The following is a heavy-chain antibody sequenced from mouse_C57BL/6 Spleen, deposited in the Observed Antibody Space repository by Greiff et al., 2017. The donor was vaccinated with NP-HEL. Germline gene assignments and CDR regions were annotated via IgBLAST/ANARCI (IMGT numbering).Heavy chain of an antibody. Sequence: QVQLQQPGTELVKPGASVKLSCKASGYTFTSYWMPWVKQRPGQGLEWIGNITPSNGGTNYNEKFKSKATLTVDKSYSTAYMQLSSLTSEDSAVYYCARRDYYGSSYGYFDVWGTGTTVTVSS. D-gene: IGHD1-1*01. CDR2: ITPSNGGT. CDR3: ARRDYYGSSYGYFDV. CDR1: GYTFTSYW. V-gene: IGHV1-53*01. J-gene: IGHJ1*03.